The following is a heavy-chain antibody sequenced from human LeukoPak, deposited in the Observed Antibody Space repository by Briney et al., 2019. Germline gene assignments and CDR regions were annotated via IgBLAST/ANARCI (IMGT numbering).Heavy chain of an antibody. V-gene: IGHV4-34*01. CDR3: ARAPRKAWFDP. CDR2: INHSGST. D-gene: IGHD1-14*01. Sequence: SETLSLTCAVYGGSFSGYYWSWIRQPPGKGLEWIGEINHSGSTNYNPSLKSRVTISVDTSRNQFSLRLTSVTAADTAVYYCARAPRKAWFDPWGQGTLVTVSS. CDR1: GGSFSGYY. J-gene: IGHJ5*02.